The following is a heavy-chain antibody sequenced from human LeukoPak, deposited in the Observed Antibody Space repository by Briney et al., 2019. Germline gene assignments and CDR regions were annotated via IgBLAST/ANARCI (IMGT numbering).Heavy chain of an antibody. CDR2: ISAYNGNT. J-gene: IGHJ6*03. V-gene: IGHV1-18*01. CDR1: GYTFTSYG. CDR3: ARLPRVSYYYYYYMDV. D-gene: IGHD2-21*01. Sequence: GASVKVSCKASGYTFTSYGISWVRQAPGQGLKWMGWISAYNGNTNYAQKLQGRVTMTTDTSTSTAYMELRSLRSDDTAVYYCARLPRVSYYYYYYMDVWGKGTTVTVSS.